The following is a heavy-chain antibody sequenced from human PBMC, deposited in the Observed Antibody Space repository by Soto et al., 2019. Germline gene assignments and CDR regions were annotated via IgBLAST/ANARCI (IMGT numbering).Heavy chain of an antibody. Sequence: PSETLSLTCTASGGSISSYYWGWIRQPAGKGLEWIGRIYTSGSTNYNPSLKSRVTMSVDTSKNQFSLKLSSVTAADTAVYYCAGSYYYDSSGYPYYYGMDVWGQGTTVTVSS. V-gene: IGHV4-4*07. CDR3: AGSYYYDSSGYPYYYGMDV. CDR2: IYTSGST. J-gene: IGHJ6*02. D-gene: IGHD3-22*01. CDR1: GGSISSYY.